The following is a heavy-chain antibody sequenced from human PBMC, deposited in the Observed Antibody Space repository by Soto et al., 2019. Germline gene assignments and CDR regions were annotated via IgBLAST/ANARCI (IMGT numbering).Heavy chain of an antibody. CDR1: GGSLDDFY. J-gene: IGHJ4*02. D-gene: IGHD5-12*01. Sequence: SETLSLTCTVSGGSLDDFYWSWIRQPPGKAPEWIAYISDSGNTNYNPSLRSRVTISVDTSNNQFSLKLTSVTAADTAVYYCARDGYNSYYFDFWGQGTLVTVS. CDR3: ARDGYNSYYFDF. V-gene: IGHV4-59*01. CDR2: ISDSGNT.